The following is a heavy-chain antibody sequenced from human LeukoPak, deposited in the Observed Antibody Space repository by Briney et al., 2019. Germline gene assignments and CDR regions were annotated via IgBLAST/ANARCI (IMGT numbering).Heavy chain of an antibody. Sequence: SETLSLTCTVSGDFITAYYWSWIRQPPGKGLEWIGYVYYSGSTEYNPSLKSRVTISVDTSKNQFSLKLSSVTAADTAVYYCARSSRVIYYYYYYYMDVWDKGTTVTVSS. CDR1: GDFITAYY. V-gene: IGHV4-59*12. CDR3: ARSSRVIYYYYYYYMDV. CDR2: VYYSGST. D-gene: IGHD6-13*01. J-gene: IGHJ6*03.